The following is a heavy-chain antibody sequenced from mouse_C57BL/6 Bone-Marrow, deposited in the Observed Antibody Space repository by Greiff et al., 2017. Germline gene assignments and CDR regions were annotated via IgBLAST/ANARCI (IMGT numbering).Heavy chain of an antibody. CDR2: INYDGSST. V-gene: IGHV5-16*01. J-gene: IGHJ3*01. CDR1: GFTFSDYY. Sequence: EVTLVESEGGLVQPGSSMKLSCTASGFTFSDYYMAWVRQVPEKGLEWVANINYDGSSTYYLDSLTSRFIISRDNAKNMLYLQMSSLKSEDTATYYCLITTVEEFAYWGQGTLVTVSA. CDR3: LITTVEEFAY. D-gene: IGHD1-1*01.